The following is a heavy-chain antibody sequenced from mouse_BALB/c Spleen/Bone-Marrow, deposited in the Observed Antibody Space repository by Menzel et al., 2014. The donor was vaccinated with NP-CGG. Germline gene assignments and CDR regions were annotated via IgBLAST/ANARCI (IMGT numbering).Heavy chain of an antibody. CDR3: ARWGLRSDY. CDR2: INPSTGYT. J-gene: IGHJ2*01. D-gene: IGHD2-4*01. Sequence: VQLQQSGAELAKPGASVKMSCKASGYTFTSYWMHWVKQRPGQGLEWIGYINPSTGYTEYNQKFKDKATLTADKSSSTAYMQLSSQTSEDSAVYYCARWGLRSDYWGQGTTLTVSS. CDR1: GYTFTSYW. V-gene: IGHV1-7*01.